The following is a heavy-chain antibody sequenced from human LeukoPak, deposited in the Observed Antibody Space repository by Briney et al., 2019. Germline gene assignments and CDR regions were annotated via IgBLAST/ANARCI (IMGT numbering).Heavy chain of an antibody. V-gene: IGHV4-34*01. Sequence: PSETLSLTCVVYGESFSGYSWSWIRQPPGKGLEWIGEINQRRNTNYNPSLKSRVTISVDASKNQFSLKLSSVTAADTAVYYCAGLQAVGYCSGGSCYPYYYGMDVWGQGTTVTVSS. J-gene: IGHJ6*02. CDR2: INQRRNT. CDR3: AGLQAVGYCSGGSCYPYYYGMDV. D-gene: IGHD2-15*01. CDR1: GESFSGYS.